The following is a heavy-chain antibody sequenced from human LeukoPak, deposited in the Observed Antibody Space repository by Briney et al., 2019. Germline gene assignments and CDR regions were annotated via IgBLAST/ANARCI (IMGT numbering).Heavy chain of an antibody. D-gene: IGHD3-22*01. V-gene: IGHV3-30*04. Sequence: GGSLRLSCEASGFTFSSYAMHWVRQAPGKGLEWVAVISYDGSNKYYAGSVKGRFTISRDNSKNTLYLQMNSLRAEDTAVYYCARVANYYDSSGYYLPDICGQGTMVTVSS. J-gene: IGHJ3*02. CDR3: ARVANYYDSSGYYLPDI. CDR1: GFTFSSYA. CDR2: ISYDGSNK.